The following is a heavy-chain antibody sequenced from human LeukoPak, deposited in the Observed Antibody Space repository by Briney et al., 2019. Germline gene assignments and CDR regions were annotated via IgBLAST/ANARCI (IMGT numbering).Heavy chain of an antibody. J-gene: IGHJ1*01. Sequence: GGSLRLSCAASGFTFSSYAMSWVRQAPGKGLEWVSAITGSGATTYYADSVRGRFTIYRDNSKNTLYLQMNNLRVEDTAVYYCGKDPNGDYVGAFDFQRWGQGTLVTVSS. CDR1: GFTFSSYA. CDR2: ITGSGATT. CDR3: GKDPNGDYVGAFDFQR. V-gene: IGHV3-23*01. D-gene: IGHD4-17*01.